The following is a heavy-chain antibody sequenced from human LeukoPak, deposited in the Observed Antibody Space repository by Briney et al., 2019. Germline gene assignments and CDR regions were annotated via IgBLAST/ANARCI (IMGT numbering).Heavy chain of an antibody. Sequence: PGPTLVKPTQTLTLTCTFSGFSLSASGVGVGWIRQPPGKALEWLALIYWNDDKRYSPSLKSRLTITKDTSRNQVVLTMTNMDPVDTATYYCARNSTVGTFDIWGQGTMVTVSS. CDR3: ARNSTVGTFDI. D-gene: IGHD6-13*01. CDR2: IYWNDDK. V-gene: IGHV2-5*01. J-gene: IGHJ3*02. CDR1: GFSLSASGVG.